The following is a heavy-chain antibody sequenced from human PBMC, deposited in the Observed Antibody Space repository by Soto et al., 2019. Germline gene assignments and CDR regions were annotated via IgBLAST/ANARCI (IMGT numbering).Heavy chain of an antibody. CDR3: ASEDCRNTNCLKGFDY. CDR1: GYTFTNYY. CDR2: INPESGNP. Sequence: ASVKVSCKASGYTFTNYYMHWVRQAPGQGFEWVGGINPESGNPKYVPKFQGRVTVTRDTSTSTAYMELNRLTSDDTAVYYCASEDCRNTNCLKGFDYWGQGTLVTVSS. D-gene: IGHD2-15*01. V-gene: IGHV1-2*02. J-gene: IGHJ4*02.